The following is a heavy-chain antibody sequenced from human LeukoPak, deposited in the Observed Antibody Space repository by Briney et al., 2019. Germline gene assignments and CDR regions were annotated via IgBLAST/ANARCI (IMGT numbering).Heavy chain of an antibody. CDR1: GFTFSSYS. D-gene: IGHD6-19*01. Sequence: PGGSLRLSCAASGFTFSSYSMNWVRQAPGKGLEWVSSISSSSSYIYYADSVKGRFTISRDNAKNSLYLQMNSLRAEDTAVYYCARDLRLKAVAGLDYWGQGTLVTVSS. V-gene: IGHV3-21*01. CDR2: ISSSSSYI. CDR3: ARDLRLKAVAGLDY. J-gene: IGHJ4*02.